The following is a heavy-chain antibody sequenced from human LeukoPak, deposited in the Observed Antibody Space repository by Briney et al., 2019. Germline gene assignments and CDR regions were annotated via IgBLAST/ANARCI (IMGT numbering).Heavy chain of an antibody. CDR1: GYTFTGYY. D-gene: IGHD1-1*01. J-gene: IGHJ4*02. V-gene: IGHV1-2*02. CDR2: INPNSGGT. CDR3: ASPMDRPTGTTTFDY. Sequence: GASVKVSCKASGYTFTGYYMHWVRQAPGQGLEWMGWINPNSGGTNYAQKFQGRVTMTRDTSISTAYMELSRLRSDDTAVYYCASPMDRPTGTTTFDYWGQGTLVTVSS.